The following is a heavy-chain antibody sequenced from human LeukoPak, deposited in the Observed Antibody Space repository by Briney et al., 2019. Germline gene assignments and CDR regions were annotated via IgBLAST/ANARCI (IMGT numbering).Heavy chain of an antibody. CDR3: ERHSLGNRAFAI. CDR1: GVSISSSSYY. J-gene: IGHJ3*02. Sequence: AETLSLTCTVSGVSISSSSYYWFWMRQPPGKGLESMVSIYYSGSTYYNPSLKSRVTISVDTSNHQFSLKLSSVTAADTAVYYCERHSLGNRAFAIWGQGTMVTVSS. V-gene: IGHV4-39*01. CDR2: IYYSGST. D-gene: IGHD2/OR15-2a*01.